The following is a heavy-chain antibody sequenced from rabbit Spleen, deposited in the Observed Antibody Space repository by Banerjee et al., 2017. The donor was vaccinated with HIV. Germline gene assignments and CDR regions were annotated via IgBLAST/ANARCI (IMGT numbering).Heavy chain of an antibody. D-gene: IGHD2-1*01. CDR3: ARGIAAMTMASRGCCFTL. J-gene: IGHJ4*01. CDR1: GFSFSSSYY. Sequence: QSLEESGGDLVKPGASLTLTCKASGFSFSSSYYMCWVRQATGKGLECIACIYGGSSGSTYYASWAKGRFTISKTSSTTVNLQMTSRKAAATPTHFCARGIAAMTMASRGCCFTLWGAGRLVTVS. V-gene: IGHV1S40*01. CDR2: IYGGSSGST.